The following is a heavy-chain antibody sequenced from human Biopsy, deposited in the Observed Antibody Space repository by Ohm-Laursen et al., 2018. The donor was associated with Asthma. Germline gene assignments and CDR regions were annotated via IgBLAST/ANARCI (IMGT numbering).Heavy chain of an antibody. V-gene: IGHV4-34*01. CDR1: GGSFSGYY. Sequence: GTLSLTCAVYGGSFSGYYWRWIRQPPGQGLEWIGEINHSGSPNYHPSLKSRVTLSVAPSKNQFSLKLRSATAADTAVYYCARAAKTIFGVVMGSYYYGMDVWGQGTTVTVSS. CDR3: ARAAKTIFGVVMGSYYYGMDV. J-gene: IGHJ6*02. CDR2: INHSGSP. D-gene: IGHD3-3*01.